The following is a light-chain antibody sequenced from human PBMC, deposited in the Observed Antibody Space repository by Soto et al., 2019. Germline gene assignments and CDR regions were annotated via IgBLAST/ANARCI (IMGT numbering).Light chain of an antibody. Sequence: QSLLTQPASVSGCPGQSIAISCTGASGDVGGYDYVSWYQQHPDKAPKLMIYEVTKRPSWVSNRFSGSKSGNTASLTIPGLQPEDEADYYCSSHTSGSTRVFGSGTKVPVL. J-gene: IGLJ1*01. CDR3: SSHTSGSTRV. CDR2: EVT. V-gene: IGLV2-14*01. CDR1: SGDVGGYDY.